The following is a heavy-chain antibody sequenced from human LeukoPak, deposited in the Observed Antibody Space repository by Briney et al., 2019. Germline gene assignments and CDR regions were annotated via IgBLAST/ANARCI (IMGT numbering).Heavy chain of an antibody. Sequence: SETLSLTCALYGGSFNDYYWSWIRQPPGKDLEWIGSISYGRSTYYNSALMSRLTMSVDTSKRQFSLKMNSVTAADTAVYYCARGTPVAGNPYFNAWGQGSLVTVAS. CDR2: ISYGRST. CDR3: ARGTPVAGNPYFNA. CDR1: GGSFNDYY. J-gene: IGHJ1*01. D-gene: IGHD6-19*01. V-gene: IGHV4-34*10.